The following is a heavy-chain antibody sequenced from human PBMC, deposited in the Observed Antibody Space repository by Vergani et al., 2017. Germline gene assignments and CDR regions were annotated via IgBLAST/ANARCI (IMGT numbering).Heavy chain of an antibody. CDR1: GGSISSGSYY. V-gene: IGHV4-61*02. CDR2: IYTSGST. CDR3: ARDHYYDRSGYLFMFDY. D-gene: IGHD3-22*01. J-gene: IGHJ4*02. Sequence: QVQLQESVPGLVKPSQTLSLTCTVSGGSISSGSYYWSWIRQPAGKGLEWIGRIYTSGSTNYNPSLKSRVTISVDTSKNQFSLKLSSVTAADTAVYYCARDHYYDRSGYLFMFDYWGQGTLVTVSS.